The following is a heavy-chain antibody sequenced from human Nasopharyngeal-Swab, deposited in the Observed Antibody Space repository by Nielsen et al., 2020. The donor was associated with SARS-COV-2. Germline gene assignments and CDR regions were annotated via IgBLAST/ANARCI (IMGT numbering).Heavy chain of an antibody. CDR1: GFTFSSYW. CDR2: ISIDGSST. J-gene: IGHJ4*02. Sequence: GGSLRLSCAASGFTFSSYWMHWVRQAPGKGLVWVSRISIDGSSTSYADSVKGRFTISRDNAKNTLYLQMNSLGAEDTAVYYCAKRDCSNAVCRYYFDYWGQGTLVTVSS. V-gene: IGHV3-74*01. D-gene: IGHD2-8*01. CDR3: AKRDCSNAVCRYYFDY.